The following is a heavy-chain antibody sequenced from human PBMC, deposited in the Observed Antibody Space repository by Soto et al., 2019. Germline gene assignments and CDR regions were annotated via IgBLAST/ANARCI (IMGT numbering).Heavy chain of an antibody. CDR3: ARDCGSGGSCYDY. Sequence: PGGSLRLSCAASEFTFSSYSMNWVRQAPGKGLEWVSSISSSSSYIYYADSVKGRFTISRDNAKNSLYLQMNSLRAEDTAVYYCARDCGSGGSCYDYWGQGTLVTVSS. J-gene: IGHJ4*02. CDR2: ISSSSSYI. CDR1: EFTFSSYS. V-gene: IGHV3-21*01. D-gene: IGHD2-15*01.